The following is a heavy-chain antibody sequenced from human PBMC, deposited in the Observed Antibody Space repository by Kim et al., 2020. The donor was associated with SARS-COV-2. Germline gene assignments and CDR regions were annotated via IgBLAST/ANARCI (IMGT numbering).Heavy chain of an antibody. J-gene: IGHJ4*02. CDR2: INAGTGNT. CDR3: ARDLFHTGFDN. D-gene: IGHD5-12*01. CDR1: GYIFTSFA. Sequence: ASVKVSCKASGYIFTSFAIQWVRQAPGQSLEWMGYINAGTGNTKFSQQFQGRVTLTRDTSANTAYMELSSPRSEDTAVYYCARDLFHTGFDNWGQGTLV. V-gene: IGHV1-3*01.